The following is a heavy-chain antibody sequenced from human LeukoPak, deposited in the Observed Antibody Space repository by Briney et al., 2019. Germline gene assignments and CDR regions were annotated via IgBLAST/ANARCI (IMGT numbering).Heavy chain of an antibody. CDR3: ARTTFDSGGWGFFDI. V-gene: IGHV4-31*03. CDR1: GGSLSSVSSY. D-gene: IGHD3-22*01. Sequence: SETLSLTCTVSGGSLSSVSSYWNWICQHPGKGLEWIGYIHYSGSTYYNPSLKSRVSISVDTSKNQFSLKLSSVTAADTAVYYCARTTFDSGGWGFFDIWGQGTMVTVSS. J-gene: IGHJ3*02. CDR2: IHYSGST.